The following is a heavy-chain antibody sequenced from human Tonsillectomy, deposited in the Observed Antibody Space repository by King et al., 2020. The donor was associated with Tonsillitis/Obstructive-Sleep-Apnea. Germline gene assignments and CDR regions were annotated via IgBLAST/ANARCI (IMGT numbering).Heavy chain of an antibody. V-gene: IGHV3-53*04. CDR3: ARESSTVGGYYDSSAIFDY. D-gene: IGHD3-22*01. CDR1: GFTVSSNY. J-gene: IGHJ4*02. Sequence: VQLVESGGGLVQPGGSLRLSCAASGFTVSSNYMSWVRQAPGKGLEWVSVIYSGGSTYYADSVKGRFTISRHNSKNTLYLQMNSLRAEDPAVYYCARESSTVGGYYDSSAIFDYWGQGTLVTVSS. CDR2: IYSGGST.